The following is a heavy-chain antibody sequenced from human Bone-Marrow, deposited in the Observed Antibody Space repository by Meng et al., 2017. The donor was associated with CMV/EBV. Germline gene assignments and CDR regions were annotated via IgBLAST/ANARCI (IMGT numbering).Heavy chain of an antibody. CDR1: YA. CDR2: IIPIFGIA. J-gene: IGHJ5*02. V-gene: IGHV1-69*05. D-gene: IGHD3-22*01. CDR3: ARVEARVPYYDSSGYPESNWFDP. Sequence: YAISWVRQAPGQGLEWMGGIIPIFGIANYAQKFQGRVTITTDESTSTAYMELSSLRSEDTAVYYCARVEARVPYYDSSGYPESNWFDPWGQGTLVTVSS.